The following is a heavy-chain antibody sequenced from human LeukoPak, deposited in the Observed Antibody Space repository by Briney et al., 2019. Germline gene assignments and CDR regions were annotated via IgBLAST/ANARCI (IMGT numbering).Heavy chain of an antibody. D-gene: IGHD3-3*01. CDR1: GDSISTNIYY. V-gene: IGHV4-39*01. CDR3: ATTSGYGNYYYYYVDV. Sequence: PSETLSLTCIVSGDSISTNIYYWGWIRQPPGKGLEWIGTSFNGGNTYYNPSLKSRVTIPIDASKNQFSLTLTSVTAEDTAVYYCATTSGYGNYYYYYVDVWGPGTTVTVSS. J-gene: IGHJ6*03. CDR2: SFNGGNT.